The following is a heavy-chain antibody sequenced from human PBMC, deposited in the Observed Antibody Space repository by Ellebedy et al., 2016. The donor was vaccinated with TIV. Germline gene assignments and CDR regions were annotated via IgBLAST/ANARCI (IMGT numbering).Heavy chain of an antibody. D-gene: IGHD4-17*01. CDR1: GGSISSGDYY. J-gene: IGHJ4*02. CDR2: IYYSGST. Sequence: SETLSLXXTVSGGSISSGDYYWSWIRQPPGKGLEWIGYIYYSGSTYYNPSLKSRVTISVDRSKNQFSLKLSSVTAADTAVYYCAGGRGLRSPIDYWGQGTLVTVSS. CDR3: AGGRGLRSPIDY. V-gene: IGHV4-30-4*01.